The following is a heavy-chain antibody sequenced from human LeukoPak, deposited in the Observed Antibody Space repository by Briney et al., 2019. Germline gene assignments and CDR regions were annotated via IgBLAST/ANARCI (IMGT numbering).Heavy chain of an antibody. Sequence: ASVKVSCKASGYTFTSYGISWVRQAPGQGLEWMGRIIPILGIANYAQKFQGRVTITADKSTSTAYMELSSLRSEDTAVYYCARDCSGGSCYSDYWGQGTLVTVSS. CDR3: ARDCSGGSCYSDY. CDR1: GYTFTSYG. J-gene: IGHJ4*02. CDR2: IIPILGIA. V-gene: IGHV1-69*04. D-gene: IGHD2-15*01.